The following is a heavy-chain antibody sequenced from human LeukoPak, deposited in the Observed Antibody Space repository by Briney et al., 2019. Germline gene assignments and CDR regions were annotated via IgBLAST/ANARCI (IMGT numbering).Heavy chain of an antibody. D-gene: IGHD5-12*01. V-gene: IGHV1-2*04. CDR1: GYTFTGYY. Sequence: AXVKXSCKASGYTFTGYYMHWVRQAPGQGLEWMGWINPNSGGTNYAQKFQGWVTMTRDTSISTAYMELSRLRSDDTAVYYCARGYSGYDYFDYWGQGTLVTVSS. CDR2: INPNSGGT. J-gene: IGHJ4*02. CDR3: ARGYSGYDYFDY.